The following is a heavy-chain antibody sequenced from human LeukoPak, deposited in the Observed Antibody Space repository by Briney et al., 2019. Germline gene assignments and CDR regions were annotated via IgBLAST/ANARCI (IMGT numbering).Heavy chain of an antibody. CDR1: GGTFSSYD. CDR2: IIPIFGTA. D-gene: IGHD2-2*01. CDR3: ASRVATYCSGTSCYDV. J-gene: IGHJ6*02. Sequence: ASVKVSCKASGGTFSSYDIYRVRQAPGQGLEWMGGIIPIFGTANYAQKFQGRVTITADESTSTAYMELSSLRAEDTAVCYCASRVATYCSGTSCYDVWGQGTTVTVSS. V-gene: IGHV1-69*13.